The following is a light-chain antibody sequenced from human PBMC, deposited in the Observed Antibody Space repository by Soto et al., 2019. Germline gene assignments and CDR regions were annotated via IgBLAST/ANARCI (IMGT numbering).Light chain of an antibody. CDR1: SSNIGINT. CDR3: AAWDDSLNGPV. Sequence: QSMLTQPPSASGTPGQRVTISCSGSSSNIGINTVNWYQQLPGTAPKLLIYSSNQRPSGVPDRFSGSKSGTSASLAISGLQSEDEADYYCAAWDDSLNGPVFGTGTKVTVL. V-gene: IGLV1-44*01. CDR2: SSN. J-gene: IGLJ1*01.